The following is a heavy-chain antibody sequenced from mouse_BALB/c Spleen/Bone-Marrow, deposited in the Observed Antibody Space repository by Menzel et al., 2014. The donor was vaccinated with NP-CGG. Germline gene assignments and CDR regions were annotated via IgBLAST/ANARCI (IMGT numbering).Heavy chain of an antibody. Sequence: VQLQQSGPELVRPGVSVKISCKGSGYTFTDYAMHWVKQSHAKSLEWIGVISTYSGNTNYNQKFKGKATMTVDKSSSTAYMELARLTSEDSAIYYCARGTYYDSTRFAYWGQGTLVTVSA. J-gene: IGHJ3*01. CDR1: GYTFTDYA. D-gene: IGHD2-4*01. CDR2: ISTYSGNT. CDR3: ARGTYYDSTRFAY. V-gene: IGHV1-67*01.